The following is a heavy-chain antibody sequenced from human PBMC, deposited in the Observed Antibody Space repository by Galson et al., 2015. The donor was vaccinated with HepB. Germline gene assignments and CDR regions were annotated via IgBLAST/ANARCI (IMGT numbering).Heavy chain of an antibody. CDR3: AGTIPSSGWYPFFDY. CDR1: GGSISSSSYY. D-gene: IGHD6-19*01. Sequence: QVQLQESGPGLVKPSETLSLTCTVSGGSISSSSYYWGWIRQPPGKGLEWIGSIYYSGSTYYNPSLKSRVTISVDTSKNQFSLKLSSVTAADTAVYYCAGTIPSSGWYPFFDYWGQGTLVTVSS. CDR2: IYYSGST. V-gene: IGHV4-39*01. J-gene: IGHJ4*02.